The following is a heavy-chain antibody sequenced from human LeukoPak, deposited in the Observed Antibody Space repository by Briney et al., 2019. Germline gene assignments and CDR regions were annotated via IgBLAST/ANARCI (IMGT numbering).Heavy chain of an antibody. CDR1: GNSFTSYW. CDR2: IYPGDSDT. CDR3: AVYSSSSDNWFDP. Sequence: GESLKISCKGSGNSFTSYWIGWVRQMPGKGLEWMGIIYPGDSDTRYSPSFQGQVTISADKSISTAYLQWSSLKASDTAMYYCAVYSSSSDNWFDPWGQGTLVTVSS. D-gene: IGHD6-6*01. J-gene: IGHJ5*02. V-gene: IGHV5-51*01.